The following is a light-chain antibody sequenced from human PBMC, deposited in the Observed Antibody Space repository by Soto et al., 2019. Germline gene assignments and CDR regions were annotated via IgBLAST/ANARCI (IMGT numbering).Light chain of an antibody. CDR3: QQYDNWPLT. V-gene: IGKV3-15*01. CDR1: QSVSSN. Sequence: EIVMTQSPDTLSVSPGERATLSCRASQSVSSNLAWYQQKSGQTPRLLIYGASTRATDIPARFSGSGSGTEFTLTISSLQSEYFAVYYCQQYDNWPLTFGGGTKVEIK. J-gene: IGKJ4*01. CDR2: GAS.